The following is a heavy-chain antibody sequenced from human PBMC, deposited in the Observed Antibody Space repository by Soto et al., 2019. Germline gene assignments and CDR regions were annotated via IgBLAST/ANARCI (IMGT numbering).Heavy chain of an antibody. CDR3: ARDPADYGDYDDY. Sequence: GGSLRLSCAASGFTFSSYSMNWVRQAPGKGLEWVSSISSSSSYIYYADSVKGRFTISRDNAKNSLYLQMNSLRAKDTAVCYCARDPADYGDYDDYWGQGTLVTVSS. CDR1: GFTFSSYS. D-gene: IGHD4-17*01. CDR2: ISSSSSYI. V-gene: IGHV3-21*01. J-gene: IGHJ4*02.